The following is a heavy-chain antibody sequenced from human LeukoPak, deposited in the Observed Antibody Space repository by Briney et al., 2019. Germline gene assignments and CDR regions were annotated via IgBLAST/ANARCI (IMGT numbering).Heavy chain of an antibody. CDR3: ARGFWSGLETPYYYYYGMDV. J-gene: IGHJ6*02. V-gene: IGHV4-39*01. D-gene: IGHD3-3*01. Sequence: SETLSLTCTVSGGSISSSSYYWGWIRQPPGKGLEWVGSIYYSGSTYYNPSLKSRVTISVDTSKNQFSLKLSSVTAADTAVYYCARGFWSGLETPYYYYYGMDVWGQGTTVTVSS. CDR2: IYYSGST. CDR1: GGSISSSSYY.